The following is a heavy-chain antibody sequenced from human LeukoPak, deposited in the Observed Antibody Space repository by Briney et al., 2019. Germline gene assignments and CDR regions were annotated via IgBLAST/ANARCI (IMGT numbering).Heavy chain of an antibody. Sequence: ETLSLTCNVSGYSISSGYFWGWVRQAPGKGLEWVSAISGSGGSTYYADSVKGRFTISRDNSKNTLYLQMNSLRAEDTAVYYCAKVGGSYYYYYYMDVWGKGTTVTVSS. D-gene: IGHD3-10*01. CDR3: AKVGGSYYYYYYMDV. CDR2: ISGSGGST. CDR1: GYSISSGYF. V-gene: IGHV3-23*01. J-gene: IGHJ6*03.